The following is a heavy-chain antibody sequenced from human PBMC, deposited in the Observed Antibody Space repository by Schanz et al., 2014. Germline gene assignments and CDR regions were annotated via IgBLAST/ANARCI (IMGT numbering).Heavy chain of an antibody. CDR2: ISGSGGDT. D-gene: IGHD5-12*01. CDR3: ARDGGRDGYNLAFDV. V-gene: IGHV3-23*04. Sequence: AQLVESGGGVVQPGRSLRLSCVASGFTFISYDIHWVRQAPGQGLEWVSTISGSGGDTYPADSVKGRFIISRDSSKNTLFLQMNSLRAEDTAVYFCARDGGRDGYNLAFDVWGQGTLVTVSS. CDR1: GFTFISYD. J-gene: IGHJ3*01.